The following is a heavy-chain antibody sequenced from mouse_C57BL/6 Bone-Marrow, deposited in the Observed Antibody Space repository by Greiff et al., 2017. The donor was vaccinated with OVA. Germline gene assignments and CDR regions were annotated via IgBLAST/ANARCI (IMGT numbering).Heavy chain of an antibody. V-gene: IGHV1-61*01. D-gene: IGHD2-4*01. CDR2: IYPSDSET. J-gene: IGHJ1*03. Sequence: QVHVKQPGAELVRPGSSVKLSCKASGYTFTSYWMDWVKQRPGQGLEWIGNIYPSDSETHYNQKFKDKATLTVDKSSSTAYMQLSSLTSEDSAVYYCARWGYDYGWYFDVWGTGTTVTVSS. CDR1: GYTFTSYW. CDR3: ARWGYDYGWYFDV.